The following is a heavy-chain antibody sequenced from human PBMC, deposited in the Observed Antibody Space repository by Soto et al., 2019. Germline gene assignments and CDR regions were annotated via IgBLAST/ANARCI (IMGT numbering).Heavy chain of an antibody. CDR1: GYTFTNHG. CDR3: ARELVAASCGAGFDM. D-gene: IGHD6-25*01. J-gene: IGHJ3*02. Sequence: QVQLVQSGAEMKKPGASVKVSCKTAGYTFTNHGSNWVRQTPGQGLELMGRINPYNANTNYTQKLQGRVTTPTDSTTSTAYLDLRSLTSDDKAVYFVARELVAASCGAGFDMWGQGTIVNVS. CDR2: INPYNANT. V-gene: IGHV1-18*04.